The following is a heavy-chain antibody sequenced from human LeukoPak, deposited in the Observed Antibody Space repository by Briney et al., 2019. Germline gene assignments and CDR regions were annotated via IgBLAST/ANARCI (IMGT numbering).Heavy chain of an antibody. V-gene: IGHV3-11*04. CDR3: ARDRRWLRREYNWFDP. D-gene: IGHD5-12*01. Sequence: PGGSLRLSCAASGFTFSHYYMSWIRQAPGKGLEWVSDISSSGSTIYYADSVKGRFTISRDNAKNSLYLQMNSLRAEDTAVYYCARDRRWLRREYNWFDPWGQGTLVTVSS. J-gene: IGHJ5*02. CDR2: ISSSGSTI. CDR1: GFTFSHYY.